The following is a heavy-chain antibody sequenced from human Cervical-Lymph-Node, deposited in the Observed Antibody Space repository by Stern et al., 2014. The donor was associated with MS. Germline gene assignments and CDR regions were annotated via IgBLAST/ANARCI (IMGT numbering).Heavy chain of an antibody. Sequence: QLVQSGAEVKRPGSSLKVSCKASGGFFTNYVINWVRQAPGQGLEWMGGIVPIFGTSDYAQKFQGRVTVTADESTSTAYMELSSLRSGDGYNYYYYYGMDVWGQGTTVTVSS. D-gene: IGHD5-24*01. CDR2: IVPIFGTS. J-gene: IGHJ6*02. V-gene: IGHV1-69*01. CDR1: GGFFTNYV. CDR3: YYGMDV.